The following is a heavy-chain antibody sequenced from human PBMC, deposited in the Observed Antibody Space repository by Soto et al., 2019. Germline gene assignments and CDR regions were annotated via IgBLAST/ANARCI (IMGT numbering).Heavy chain of an antibody. CDR2: INWDGVST. V-gene: IGHV3-43*01. CDR1: GFTFDDYT. J-gene: IGHJ4*02. Sequence: EVQLVESGGAVVQPGGSLRLSCVASGFTFDDYTMHWVRQAPGKGLEWVSLINWDGVSTYYADSVKGRFTISRDNSKNSLYLQMNSLRTEDTALYYCARDGDIAAAGTGFYYWGQGALVTVSS. D-gene: IGHD6-13*01. CDR3: ARDGDIAAAGTGFYY.